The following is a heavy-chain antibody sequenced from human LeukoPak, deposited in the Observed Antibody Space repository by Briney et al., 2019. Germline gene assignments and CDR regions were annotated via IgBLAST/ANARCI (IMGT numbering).Heavy chain of an antibody. V-gene: IGHV4-34*01. D-gene: IGHD2-2*02. CDR2: INHGGST. CDR3: ARADIVVVPAAISRDAFDI. CDR1: SGSFSDYY. J-gene: IGHJ3*02. Sequence: SETLSLTCAVYSGSFSDYYWTWIRQPPGRGLEWIGEINHGGSTNYNPSLKSRVTMSVDTSKNQFSLKLSSVTAADTAVYYCARADIVVVPAAISRDAFDIWGQGTMVTVSS.